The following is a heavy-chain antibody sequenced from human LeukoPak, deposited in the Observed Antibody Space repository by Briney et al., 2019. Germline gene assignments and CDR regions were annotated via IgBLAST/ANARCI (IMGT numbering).Heavy chain of an antibody. CDR1: GFTFSTYS. D-gene: IGHD2-15*01. J-gene: IGHJ4*02. CDR2: ISSGSSFI. CDR3: ARESGGFFY. V-gene: IGHV3-21*01. Sequence: PGGSLRLFSAASGFTFSTYSMNWVRQAPGQGLEWLASISSGSSFIYYADSVKGRFTITRDNAKNTLFLQMNSPRAEDTVVYYCARESGGFFYWGQGTLVTVSS.